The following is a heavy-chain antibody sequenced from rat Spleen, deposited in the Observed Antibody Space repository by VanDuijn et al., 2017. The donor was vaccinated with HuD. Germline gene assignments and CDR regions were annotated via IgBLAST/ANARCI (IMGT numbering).Heavy chain of an antibody. CDR1: GFTFNDCY. J-gene: IGHJ2*01. CDR3: ARLGGLRNWFAY. CDR2: ISYDGSST. Sequence: EVQLVESGGGLVQPGGSLKLSCVASGFTFNDCYMAWVRQAPTKGLEWVATISYDGSSTYYRDSVKGRFTISRDNAKSTLYLQMDSLRSEDTATYFCARLGGLRNWFAYWGQGVMVTVSS. V-gene: IGHV5-7*01. D-gene: IGHD4-3*01.